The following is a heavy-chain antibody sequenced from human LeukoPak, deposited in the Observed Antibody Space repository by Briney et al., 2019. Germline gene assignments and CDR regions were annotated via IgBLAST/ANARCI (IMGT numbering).Heavy chain of an antibody. Sequence: GGSLRLSCAASGFTFSSYGMHWVRQAPGKGLEWVAVIWYDGSNKYYADSVKGRFTISRDNSKNTLYLQMNSLRAEDTAVYYRARDNVESLGLHAFDIWGQGTMVTVSS. CDR2: IWYDGSNK. CDR1: GFTFSSYG. J-gene: IGHJ3*02. D-gene: IGHD1-26*01. V-gene: IGHV3-33*01. CDR3: ARDNVESLGLHAFDI.